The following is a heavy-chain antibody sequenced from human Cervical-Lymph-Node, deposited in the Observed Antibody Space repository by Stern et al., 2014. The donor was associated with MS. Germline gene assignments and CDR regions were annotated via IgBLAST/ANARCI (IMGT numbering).Heavy chain of an antibody. J-gene: IGHJ4*02. D-gene: IGHD5-24*01. V-gene: IGHV1-69*01. CDR3: ARGLSDGYNAEFDY. CDR1: GGTFSSYA. Sequence: VQLVESGAEVKKPGSSVKVSCKASGGTFSSYAISWVRQAPGKGLEWMGGIIPIFGTAKYPQNSQGRAKFTEDEATSTAHIAVSSLRSEATAVYYCARGLSDGYNAEFDYWGQGTLVTVSS. CDR2: IIPIFGTA.